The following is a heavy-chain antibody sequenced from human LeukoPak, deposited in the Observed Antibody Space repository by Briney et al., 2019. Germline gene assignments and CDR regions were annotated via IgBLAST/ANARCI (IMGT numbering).Heavy chain of an antibody. CDR2: IKQDGSEK. CDR3: ARTYDSSGYYSLDY. J-gene: IGHJ4*02. Sequence: PGGSLRLSCAASGFTFSSYWMSWVRQAPGKGLEWVANIKQDGSEKYYVDSVKGRFTISRDNAKNSLYLQMNSLRAEDTAVYYCARTYDSSGYYSLDYWGQGTLVTVSS. V-gene: IGHV3-7*01. CDR1: GFTFSSYW. D-gene: IGHD3-22*01.